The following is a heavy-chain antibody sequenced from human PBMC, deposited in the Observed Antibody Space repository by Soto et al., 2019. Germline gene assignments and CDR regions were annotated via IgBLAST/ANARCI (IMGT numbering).Heavy chain of an antibody. J-gene: IGHJ4*02. CDR2: ISAYNGNT. CDR1: GYTFTSYG. CDR3: ARNGAGVVVAGDNDY. Sequence: GASVKVSCKASGYTFTSYGISWVRQAPGQGLEWMGWISAYNGNTNYAQKLQGRVTMTTDTSTSTAYMELRSLRSDDTAVYYCARNGAGVVVAGDNDYWGQGTLVTVSS. D-gene: IGHD6-19*01. V-gene: IGHV1-18*01.